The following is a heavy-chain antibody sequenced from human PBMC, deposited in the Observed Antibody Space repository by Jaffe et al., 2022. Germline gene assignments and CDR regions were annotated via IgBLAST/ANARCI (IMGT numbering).Heavy chain of an antibody. D-gene: IGHD3-10*01. CDR2: IRSKAYGGTT. V-gene: IGHV3-49*03. CDR3: TRDYYGSGSYEWFDP. J-gene: IGHJ5*02. CDR1: GFTFGDYA. Sequence: EVQLVESGGGLVQPGRSLRLSCTASGFTFGDYAMSWFRQAPGKGLEWVGFIRSKAYGGTTEYAASVKGRFTISRDDSKSIAYLQMNSLKTEDTAVYYCTRDYYGSGSYEWFDPWGQGTLVTVSS.